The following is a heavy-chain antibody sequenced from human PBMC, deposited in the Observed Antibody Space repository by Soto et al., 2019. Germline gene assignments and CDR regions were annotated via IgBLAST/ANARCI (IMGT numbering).Heavy chain of an antibody. V-gene: IGHV1-69*12. D-gene: IGHD6-19*01. J-gene: IGHJ4*02. CDR1: GGTFSSYA. CDR3: ARDLRYSSGWSQVDY. Sequence: QVQLVQSGAEVKKPGSSVKVSCKASGGTFSSYAISWVRQAPGQGLEWMGGIIPIFGTANYAQKFQGRVTITADESTITAYMELRSLRSEDTAVYYCARDLRYSSGWSQVDYWGQGTLVTVSS. CDR2: IIPIFGTA.